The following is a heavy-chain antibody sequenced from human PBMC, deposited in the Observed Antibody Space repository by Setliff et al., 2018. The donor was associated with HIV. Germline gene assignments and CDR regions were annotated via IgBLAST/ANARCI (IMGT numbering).Heavy chain of an antibody. J-gene: IGHJ3*02. Sequence: PSETLSLTCAVSGSSISSGYFWGWVRQPPGKGLEWIANIHHSGNTYYNPSLKSRVTISVETSTNQFSLKLSSVTATDTAVYYCTREGPRITGTGGAFDTWGQGTMVTVSS. V-gene: IGHV4-38-2*02. CDR2: IHHSGNT. CDR1: GSSISSGYF. CDR3: TREGPRITGTGGAFDT. D-gene: IGHD1-20*01.